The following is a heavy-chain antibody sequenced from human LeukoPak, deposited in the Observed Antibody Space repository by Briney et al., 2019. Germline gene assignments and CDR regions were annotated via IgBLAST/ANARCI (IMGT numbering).Heavy chain of an antibody. V-gene: IGHV4-61*02. D-gene: IGHD1-26*01. CDR2: IYTSGIT. Sequence: SQTLSLTCTLSGGSINSGSYFWTWIRQPAGKGLEWIGRIYTSGITNYNSSLMSRATISIDTSKNQFSLKLSSVTAADTAVYYCARSNSGSYRELDYWGQGALVTVSS. CDR1: GGSINSGSYF. CDR3: ARSNSGSYRELDY. J-gene: IGHJ4*02.